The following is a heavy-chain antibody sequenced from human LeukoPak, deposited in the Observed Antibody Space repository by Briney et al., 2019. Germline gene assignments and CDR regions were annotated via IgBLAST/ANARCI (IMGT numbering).Heavy chain of an antibody. CDR2: ISGSGGST. D-gene: IGHD3-16*01. CDR1: GFTFSSYA. Sequence: GGSLRLSCAASGFTFSSYAMSWVRQAPGKGLEWVSAISGSGGSTYYADSVKGRFTISRDNSKNTLYLQMNSLRAEDTAVYYCARGTIDYDYVGVPPSEPPHFDYWGQGTLVTVSS. CDR3: ARGTIDYDYVGVPPSEPPHFDY. V-gene: IGHV3-23*01. J-gene: IGHJ4*02.